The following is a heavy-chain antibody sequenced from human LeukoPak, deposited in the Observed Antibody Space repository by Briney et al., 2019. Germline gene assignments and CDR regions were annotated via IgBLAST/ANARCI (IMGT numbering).Heavy chain of an antibody. D-gene: IGHD3-3*01. CDR1: GGSISSGDYY. V-gene: IGHV4-30-4*01. CDR2: IYYIGNT. Sequence: SQTLSLTCTVSGGSISSGDYYWSWVRQPPGKGLEWIGYIYYIGNTFYNPSLKSRVTISVDTSKNQFSLKLSSVTAADTAVYYCAREGGVLRFLDPLAAFDIWGQGTMVTVSS. J-gene: IGHJ3*02. CDR3: AREGGVLRFLDPLAAFDI.